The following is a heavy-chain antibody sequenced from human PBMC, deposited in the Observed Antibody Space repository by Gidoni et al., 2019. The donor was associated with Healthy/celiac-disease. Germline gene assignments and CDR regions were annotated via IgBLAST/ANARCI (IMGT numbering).Heavy chain of an antibody. D-gene: IGHD3-3*01. CDR2: ISGSGGST. CDR1: GFPFSSYA. Sequence: EVQLLESGGGLVQPGGSLRLSCAASGFPFSSYAMSWVRQAPGKGLEWVSAISGSGGSTYYADSVKGRFTISRDNSKNTLYLQMNSLRAEDTAVYYCAKPYGYYDFWSGWAFDIWGQVTMVTVSS. J-gene: IGHJ3*02. V-gene: IGHV3-23*01. CDR3: AKPYGYYDFWSGWAFDI.